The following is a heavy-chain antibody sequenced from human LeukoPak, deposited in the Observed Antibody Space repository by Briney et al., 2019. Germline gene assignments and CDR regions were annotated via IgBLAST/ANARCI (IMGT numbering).Heavy chain of an antibody. D-gene: IGHD6-19*01. CDR1: GFTVSENY. CDR3: AKALYSSGWYLGY. V-gene: IGHV3-23*01. CDR2: ISGSGGST. J-gene: IGHJ4*02. Sequence: GGSLRLSCAASGFTVSENYMSWVRQAPGKGLVWVSGISGSGGSTFYADSVKGRFTISRDNSKTTLYLHMNSLRAEDTAVYYCAKALYSSGWYLGYWGQGTLVTVSS.